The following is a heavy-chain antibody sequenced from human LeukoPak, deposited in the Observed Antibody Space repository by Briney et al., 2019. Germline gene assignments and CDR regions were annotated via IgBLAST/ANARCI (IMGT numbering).Heavy chain of an antibody. Sequence: PGRSLRLSCAASGFTFSSYAMHWVRQAPGKGLEWVAVISYDGSNKYYADSVKGRFTISRDNSKNTLYLQMNSLRAEDTAVYYCARDQPYYYGMDVWGQGTTATVSS. V-gene: IGHV3-30-3*01. CDR1: GFTFSSYA. J-gene: IGHJ6*02. CDR2: ISYDGSNK. CDR3: ARDQPYYYGMDV.